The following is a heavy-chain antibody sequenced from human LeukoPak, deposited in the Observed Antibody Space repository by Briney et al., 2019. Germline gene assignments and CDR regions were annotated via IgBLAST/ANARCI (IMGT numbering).Heavy chain of an antibody. J-gene: IGHJ6*03. CDR3: ARDRRYYDFWSGSRTGYYYMDV. V-gene: IGHV3-7*01. CDR1: GFTFSNYW. CDR2: IKQDGSEK. D-gene: IGHD3-3*01. Sequence: GGSLRLSCAASGFTFSNYWLTWVRQAPGKGLEWVANIKQDGSEKYYVDSVKGRFTISRDNAKNSLYLQMNSLRAEDTAVYYCARDRRYYDFWSGSRTGYYYMDVWGKGTTVTVSS.